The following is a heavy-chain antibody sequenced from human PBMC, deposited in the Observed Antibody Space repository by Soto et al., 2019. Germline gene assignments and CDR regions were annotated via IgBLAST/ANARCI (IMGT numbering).Heavy chain of an antibody. V-gene: IGHV3-23*01. D-gene: IGHD4-17*01. Sequence: PGGSLRLSCAASGFTFSSYAMSWVRQAPGKGLEWVSAISGSGGSTYYADSVKGRFTISRDNSKNTLYLQMNSLRAEDTAVYYCTTARGTYGAEYFQHWGRGTLVTVSS. J-gene: IGHJ1*01. CDR2: ISGSGGST. CDR3: TTARGTYGAEYFQH. CDR1: GFTFSSYA.